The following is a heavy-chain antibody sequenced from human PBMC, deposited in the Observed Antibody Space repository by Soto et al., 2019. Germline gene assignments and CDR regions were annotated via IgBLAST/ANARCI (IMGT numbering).Heavy chain of an antibody. J-gene: IGHJ5*02. Sequence: QAHLVESGGGVLQPGTSLRLSCVASGFSFSKYGMHWVRQAPGKGLEWVAFVSSDGNNKYYADSVKGRFTISRDNSRNTVYLQVDSLRIDDTALYYCAKDRVIQLLPIWPDPWGQGTLVTVSS. CDR2: VSSDGNNK. V-gene: IGHV3-30*18. CDR1: GFSFSKYG. D-gene: IGHD1-1*01. CDR3: AKDRVIQLLPIWPDP.